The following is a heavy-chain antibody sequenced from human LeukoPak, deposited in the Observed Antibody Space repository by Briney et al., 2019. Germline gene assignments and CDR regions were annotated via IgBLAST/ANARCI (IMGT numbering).Heavy chain of an antibody. J-gene: IGHJ4*03. V-gene: IGHV4-34*01. CDR2: IDHRGDT. CDR1: GGSFSRYY. Sequence: SETLSLTCAVYGGSFSRYYWSWIRESPGKGLEWIAEIDHRGDTNYNPSVKSRVTISVDTSKNQFSLKVRSLSAADTAVYYCARGATISETGYFDFWGQGTLVTVSS. CDR3: ARGATISETGYFDF. D-gene: IGHD5-24*01.